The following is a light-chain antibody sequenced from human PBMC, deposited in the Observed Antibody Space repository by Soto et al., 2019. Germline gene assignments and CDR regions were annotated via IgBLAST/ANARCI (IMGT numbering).Light chain of an antibody. J-gene: IGLJ3*02. V-gene: IGLV6-57*02. Sequence: NFMLTQPHSVSESPGKTVTLSCTGSGGNIANNYVQWYQQRPGSAPTTVIYEDSQRPSGVPDRFSGSIDSSSNSAALTISGLKTEDEADYYRQSYDSNNHRVFGGGTKLTVL. CDR1: GGNIANNY. CDR2: EDS. CDR3: QSYDSNNHRV.